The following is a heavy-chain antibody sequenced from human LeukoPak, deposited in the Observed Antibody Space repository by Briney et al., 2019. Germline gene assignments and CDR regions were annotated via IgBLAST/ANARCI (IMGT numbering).Heavy chain of an antibody. CDR1: GFTFSSYA. CDR3: ARAGRYCSGGSCFYYFDY. D-gene: IGHD2-15*01. V-gene: IGHV3-23*01. J-gene: IGHJ4*02. Sequence: GGSLRLSCAASGFTFSSYAMSWVRQAPGKGLEWVSTFSGSGGSTHYADSVKGRFTISRDNSKNTLYLQMNSLRAEDTAVYYCARAGRYCSGGSCFYYFDYWGQGTLVTVSS. CDR2: FSGSGGST.